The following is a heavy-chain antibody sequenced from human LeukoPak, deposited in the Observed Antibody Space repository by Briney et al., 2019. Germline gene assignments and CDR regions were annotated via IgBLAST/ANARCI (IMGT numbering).Heavy chain of an antibody. CDR1: GFTFSSYA. V-gene: IGHV3-30-3*01. Sequence: GRSLRLSCAASGFTFSSYAMHWVRQAPGKGLEWVAVISYDGSNKYYADSVKGRFTISRDNSKNTLYLQMNSLRAEDTAVYYCARVTRYFDWPYDYWGQGTLVTVSS. CDR2: ISYDGSNK. CDR3: ARVTRYFDWPYDY. D-gene: IGHD3-9*01. J-gene: IGHJ4*02.